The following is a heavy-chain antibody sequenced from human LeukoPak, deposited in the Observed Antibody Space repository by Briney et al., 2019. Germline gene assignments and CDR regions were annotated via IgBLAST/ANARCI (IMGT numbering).Heavy chain of an antibody. CDR3: ARAPVLRFLEWPTGYYYYGMDV. J-gene: IGHJ6*02. D-gene: IGHD3-3*01. Sequence: SETLSLTCTVSGGSISSYYWSWVRQPPGKGLEWIGSIYYSGSTNYNPSLKSRVAISVDTSKNQFSLRLSSVTAADTAVYYCARAPVLRFLEWPTGYYYYGMDVWGQGTTVTVSS. V-gene: IGHV4-59*12. CDR1: GGSISSYY. CDR2: IYYSGST.